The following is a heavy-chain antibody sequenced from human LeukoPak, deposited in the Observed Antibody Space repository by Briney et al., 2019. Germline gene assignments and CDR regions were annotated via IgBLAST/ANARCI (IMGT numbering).Heavy chain of an antibody. CDR3: ARITIFGVVVDY. J-gene: IGHJ4*02. Sequence: ASVKVSCKASGYTFSSYDISWVRQAPGQGLEWMGWISAYNGNTNYAQKLQGRVTMTTDTSTSTAYLELRSLRSDDTAVYYCARITIFGVVVDYWGQGTLVTVSS. CDR1: GYTFSSYD. V-gene: IGHV1-18*01. D-gene: IGHD3-3*01. CDR2: ISAYNGNT.